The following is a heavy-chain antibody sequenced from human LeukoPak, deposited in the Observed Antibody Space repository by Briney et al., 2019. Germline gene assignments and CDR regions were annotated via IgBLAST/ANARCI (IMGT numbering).Heavy chain of an antibody. D-gene: IGHD2-2*02. CDR2: ISGSGGST. CDR3: AKKGTRLPATAIRGDAFDI. J-gene: IGHJ3*02. CDR1: GGSISRSN. Sequence: ETLSLTCAVSGGSISRSNWWSWVRQAPGKGLEWVSAISGSGGSTYYADSVKGRFTISRDNSKNTLYLQMNSLRAEDTAVYYCAKKGTRLPATAIRGDAFDIWGQGTMVTVSS. V-gene: IGHV3-23*01.